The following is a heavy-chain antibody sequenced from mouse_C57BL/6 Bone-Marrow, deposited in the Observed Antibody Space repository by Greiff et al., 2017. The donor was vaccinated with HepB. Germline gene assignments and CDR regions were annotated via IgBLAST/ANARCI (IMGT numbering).Heavy chain of an antibody. J-gene: IGHJ1*03. V-gene: IGHV1-7*01. CDR2: INPSSGDT. Sequence: QVQLKESGAELVKPGASVKLSCKASGYTFTSYWMHWVKQRPGQGLEWIGYINPSSGDTKYNQKYKDKATLTVDKSSSTAYMQLSRLTYEDSAVYYCARAIYYEGDFDVWGTGTTVTVSS. CDR3: ARAIYYEGDFDV. CDR1: GYTFTSYW. D-gene: IGHD2-4*01.